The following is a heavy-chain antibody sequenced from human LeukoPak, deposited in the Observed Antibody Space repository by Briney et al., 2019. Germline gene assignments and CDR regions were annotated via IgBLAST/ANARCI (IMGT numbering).Heavy chain of an antibody. V-gene: IGHV4-34*01. J-gene: IGHJ4*02. Sequence: SETLSLTWAVYGGSFSGYYWSWIRQPPGKGLEWIGEINHSGSTNYNPSLKSRVTISVDTSKNQFSLKLSSVTAADTAVYYCARGGVTSLGYWGQGTLVTVSS. CDR2: INHSGST. CDR1: GGSFSGYY. D-gene: IGHD5-18*01. CDR3: ARGGVTSLGY.